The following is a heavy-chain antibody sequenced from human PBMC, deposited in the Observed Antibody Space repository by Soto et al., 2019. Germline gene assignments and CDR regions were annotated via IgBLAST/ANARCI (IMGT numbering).Heavy chain of an antibody. J-gene: IGHJ3*02. D-gene: IGHD3-9*01. CDR1: GGSFSTYD. Sequence: SETLSLTCGVSGGSFSTYDDNWIRQSPGKGLEWIGEINHSGSNNYSPSLKSRVTMSLDTSKNQFSLKLTSVTAADTAVYYCARGGSNDWQVAFDIWGQGTMFTVSS. V-gene: IGHV4-34*01. CDR3: ARGGSNDWQVAFDI. CDR2: INHSGSN.